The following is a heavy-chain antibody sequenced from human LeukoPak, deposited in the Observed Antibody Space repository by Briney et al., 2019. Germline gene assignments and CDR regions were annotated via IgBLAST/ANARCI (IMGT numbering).Heavy chain of an antibody. V-gene: IGHV5-51*01. CDR2: IYPGDSDT. D-gene: IGHD2-2*01. CDR1: GYSFTSYW. J-gene: IGHJ5*02. CDR3: ARLIRCSSTNCYWRGFDP. Sequence: GESLKISCKGSGYSFTSYWIGWVRQMPGKGLEWMGIIYPGDSDTRYSPSFQGQVTISADKSISTAYLQWSSLKASDTAMYYCARLIRCSSTNCYWRGFDPWGQGTLVTVSS.